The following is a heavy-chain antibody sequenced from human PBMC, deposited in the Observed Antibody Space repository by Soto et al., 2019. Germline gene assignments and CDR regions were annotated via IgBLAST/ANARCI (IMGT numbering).Heavy chain of an antibody. CDR3: ASSIAAAGTFSSDY. CDR2: IYSGGST. Sequence: EVQLVESGGGLVQPGGSLRLSCAASGFTVSSNYMSWVRQAPGKGLEWVSVIYSGGSTYYADSVKGRFTISRHNSKNTLYLQMNSLRAEDTAVYYCASSIAAAGTFSSDYWGQGTLVTVSS. D-gene: IGHD6-13*01. CDR1: GFTVSSNY. V-gene: IGHV3-53*04. J-gene: IGHJ4*02.